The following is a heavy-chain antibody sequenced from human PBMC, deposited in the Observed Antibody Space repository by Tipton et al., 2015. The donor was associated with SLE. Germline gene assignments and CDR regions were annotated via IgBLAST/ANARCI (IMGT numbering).Heavy chain of an antibody. J-gene: IGHJ3*02. V-gene: IGHV4-39*07. Sequence: TLSLTCTVSGGSISSSGYYWGWIRQPPGKGLEWIGNIYYSGSTYCNPSLKSRVTISVDTSKNQFSLKLSSVTAADTAVYYCARAEGSWDAFDIWGQGTMVTVSS. CDR1: GGSISSSGYY. D-gene: IGHD2-15*01. CDR3: ARAEGSWDAFDI. CDR2: IYYSGST.